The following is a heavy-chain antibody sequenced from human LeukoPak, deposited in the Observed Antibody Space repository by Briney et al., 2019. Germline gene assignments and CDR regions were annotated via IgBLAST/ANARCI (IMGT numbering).Heavy chain of an antibody. CDR2: IYYSGST. D-gene: IGHD6-13*01. CDR3: AREAYSSSRYWFDP. CDR1: GGSVSSGSYY. Sequence: PSETLSLTCTVSGGSVSSGSYYWSWIRQPPGKGLEWIGYIYYSGSTNYNPSLKSRVTISVDTSKNQFSLKLSSVTAADTAMYYCAREAYSSSRYWFDPWGQGTLVTVSS. J-gene: IGHJ5*02. V-gene: IGHV4-61*01.